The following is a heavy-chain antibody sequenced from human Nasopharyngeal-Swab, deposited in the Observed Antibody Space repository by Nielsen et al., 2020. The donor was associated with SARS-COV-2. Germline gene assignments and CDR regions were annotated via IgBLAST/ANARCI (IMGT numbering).Heavy chain of an antibody. CDR2: IYYSGST. CDR1: GASISSYY. J-gene: IGHJ2*01. CDR3: ARVTRQDWYFDL. Sequence: SETLSLTCTVSGASISSYYWSWIRQPPGKGLEWCGYIYYSGSTNYNRSLKSRVTISVDTSKNQFSLKLISVTAADTAVYYCARVTRQDWYFDLWGRGTLVTVSS. V-gene: IGHV4-59*01.